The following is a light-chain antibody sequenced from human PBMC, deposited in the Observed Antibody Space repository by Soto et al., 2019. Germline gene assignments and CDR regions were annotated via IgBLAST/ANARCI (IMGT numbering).Light chain of an antibody. CDR1: SSDVADYNY. Sequence: QSALTQPASVSGSPGQSITISCTGTSSDVADYNYVSWYQQHPGKPPKLVIYEVSGRPSGISNRFSGSKSGNTASLTISGLQAEDEADYYCSSYTTSSTLVVFVGGVKLTVL. CDR2: EVS. CDR3: SSYTTSSTLVV. J-gene: IGLJ2*01. V-gene: IGLV2-14*01.